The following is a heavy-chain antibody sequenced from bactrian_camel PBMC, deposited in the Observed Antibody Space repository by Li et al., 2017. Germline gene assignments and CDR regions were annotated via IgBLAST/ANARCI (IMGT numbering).Heavy chain of an antibody. J-gene: IGHJ4*01. V-gene: IGHV3-3*01. Sequence: VQLVESGGGSVQAGGPLTLSCAPSGYTYMGWIRQRPGKEHEGVAVIASTGVTHYRESVEGRFTISRDNDKNTLYLQMNDLKPEDTAMYYCAAESATPCVANGVWIEYDYNYWGQGTQVTVS. CDR3: AAESATPCVANGVWIEYDYNY. CDR2: IASTGVT. CDR1: GYTY. D-gene: IGHD7*01.